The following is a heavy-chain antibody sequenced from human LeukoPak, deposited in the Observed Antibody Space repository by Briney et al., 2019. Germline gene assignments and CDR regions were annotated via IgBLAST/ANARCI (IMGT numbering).Heavy chain of an antibody. J-gene: IGHJ4*02. D-gene: IGHD2-2*01. V-gene: IGHV1-2*02. CDR2: INPNSGGT. CDR3: ARGIVVVPAAMWY. Sequence: ASVKVSCKASGYTFTGYYMHWVRQAPGHGLEWMGWINPNSGGTNYAQKFQGRVTMTRDTSISTAYMELSRLRSDDTAVYYCARGIVVVPAAMWYWGQGTLVTVSS. CDR1: GYTFTGYY.